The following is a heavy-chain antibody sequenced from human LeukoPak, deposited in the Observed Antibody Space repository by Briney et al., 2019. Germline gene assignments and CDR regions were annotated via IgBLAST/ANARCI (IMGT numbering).Heavy chain of an antibody. CDR3: TRDRRDGYNYVDV. V-gene: IGHV4-59*01. Sequence: ASETLSLTCTVSGGSISNYYWSWIRQPPGKGLEWIGYISYSGSTDYNPSLKSRVTMSVDTSKNQFSLKLKSVTPADTAIYYCTRDRRDGYNYVDVCGQGTLVTVSS. CDR1: GGSISNYY. D-gene: IGHD5-24*01. J-gene: IGHJ4*02. CDR2: ISYSGST.